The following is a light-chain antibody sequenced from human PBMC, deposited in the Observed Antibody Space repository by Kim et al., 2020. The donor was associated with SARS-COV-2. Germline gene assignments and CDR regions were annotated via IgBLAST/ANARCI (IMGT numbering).Light chain of an antibody. CDR2: GAS. CDR3: QQYAYSPIT. Sequence: SPGERATLSCRASQSLSSSYIAWYQHKPGQAPRVLIYGASSRATGFPDRFFASGSGADFSLTISRLEPEDFAVYYCQQYAYSPITFGQGTRLEIK. J-gene: IGKJ5*01. CDR1: QSLSSSY. V-gene: IGKV3-20*01.